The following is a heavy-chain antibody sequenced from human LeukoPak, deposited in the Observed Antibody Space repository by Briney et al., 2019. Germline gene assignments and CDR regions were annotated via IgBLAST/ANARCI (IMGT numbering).Heavy chain of an antibody. CDR1: GFTFSSYS. Sequence: GGTLRLSCAASGFTFSSYSMKGVRQAPGKGREWVSSISRSRRYKYYADSVKGRFTISRDNAKNSLYLQVNSLRAEDTAVYYCARDIYDSSGYYSTAASGFESYWGQGTLVTVSS. CDR3: ARDIYDSSGYYSTAASGFESY. CDR2: ISRSRRYK. D-gene: IGHD3-22*01. J-gene: IGHJ4*02. V-gene: IGHV3-21*01.